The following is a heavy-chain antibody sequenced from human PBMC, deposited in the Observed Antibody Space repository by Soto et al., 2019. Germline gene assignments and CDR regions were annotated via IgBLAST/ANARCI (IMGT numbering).Heavy chain of an antibody. CDR3: ARVVDIVATPQRGGFDY. J-gene: IGHJ4*02. D-gene: IGHD5-12*01. CDR2: ISAYNGNT. CDR1: GYTFTSYG. V-gene: IGHV1-18*01. Sequence: ASVKVSCKASGYTFTSYGISWVRQAPGQGLEWMGWISAYNGNTNYAQKLQGRVTMTTDTSTSTAYMELRSLRSDDTAVYYGARVVDIVATPQRGGFDYWGQGTLVTVSS.